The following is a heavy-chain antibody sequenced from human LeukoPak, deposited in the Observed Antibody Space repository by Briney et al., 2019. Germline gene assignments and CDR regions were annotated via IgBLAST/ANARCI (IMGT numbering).Heavy chain of an antibody. V-gene: IGHV1-18*01. D-gene: IGHD3-22*01. CDR2: ISAYNGNT. Sequence: VASVKVSCKASGYTFTSYGISLVRQAPGQGLEWMGWISAYNGNTNYAQKLQGRVTMTTDTSTSTAYMELRSLRSDDTAVYYCARREYYYDGSDAFDIWGQGTMVTVSS. J-gene: IGHJ3*02. CDR3: ARREYYYDGSDAFDI. CDR1: GYTFTSYG.